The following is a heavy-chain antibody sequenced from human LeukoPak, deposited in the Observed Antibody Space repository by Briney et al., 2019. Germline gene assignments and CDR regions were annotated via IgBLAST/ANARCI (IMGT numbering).Heavy chain of an antibody. CDR3: AKDPTYYDILTGYPS. J-gene: IGHJ5*02. CDR1: GFTFSSYA. D-gene: IGHD3-9*01. V-gene: IGHV3-23*01. Sequence: GGPLRLSCAASGFTFSSYAMSWVRQAPGKGLEWVSAISGSGGSTYYADSVKGRFTISRDNSKNTLYLQMNSLRAEDTAVYYCAKDPTYYDILTGYPSWGQGTLATVSS. CDR2: ISGSGGST.